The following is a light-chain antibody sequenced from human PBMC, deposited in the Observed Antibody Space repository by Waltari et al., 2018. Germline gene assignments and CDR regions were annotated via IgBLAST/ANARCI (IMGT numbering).Light chain of an antibody. CDR3: HQSSSLPWT. Sequence: EIVLTQSPDFQSVTPKEKITITCRASQSIDSNLHWYQQKPNQSPKLLIRYASQSISGVPSRFSGSRSGTDFTLTIKSLEAEDAATYFCHQSSSLPWTFGQGTKVEIK. CDR1: QSIDSN. CDR2: YAS. J-gene: IGKJ1*01. V-gene: IGKV6-21*02.